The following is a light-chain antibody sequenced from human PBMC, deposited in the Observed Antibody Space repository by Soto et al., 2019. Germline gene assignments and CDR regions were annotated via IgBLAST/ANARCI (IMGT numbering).Light chain of an antibody. CDR1: SSDVGGYNY. J-gene: IGLJ1*01. Sequence: QSVLTQPASVSGSPGQSITSSCTGTSSDVGGYNYVSWYQQHPGKAPKLMIYAVTNRPSGVSNRFSGSKSGNTASLTISGLQAEDEADYYCSSYTSSSTLVFGTGTKVTVL. CDR2: AVT. CDR3: SSYTSSSTLV. V-gene: IGLV2-14*01.